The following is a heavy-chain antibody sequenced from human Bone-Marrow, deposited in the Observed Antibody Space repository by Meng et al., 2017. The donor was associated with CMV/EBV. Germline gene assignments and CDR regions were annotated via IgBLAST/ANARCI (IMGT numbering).Heavy chain of an antibody. V-gene: IGHV4-4*02. J-gene: IGHJ4*02. CDR1: GGSISSSNW. Sequence: GSLRLSCAVSGGSISSSNWWSWVRQPPGKGLEWIVEINHSGSTNYNPSLKSRVTISVDTSKNQFSLKLSSVTAADTAVYYCARGHSSRSGWYRDYWGQGTLVTVSS. D-gene: IGHD6-19*01. CDR2: INHSGST. CDR3: ARGHSSRSGWYRDY.